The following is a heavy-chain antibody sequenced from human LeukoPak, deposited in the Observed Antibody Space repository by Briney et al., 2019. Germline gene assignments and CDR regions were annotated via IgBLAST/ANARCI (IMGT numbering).Heavy chain of an antibody. CDR3: ARAVTWIDP. V-gene: IGHV3-30*04. CDR1: GFTFSSYA. CDR2: ISYDGSNK. J-gene: IGHJ5*02. Sequence: GGSLRLSCAASGFTFSSYAMHWVRQAPGKGLEWVAVISYDGSNKYYADSVKGRFTISKDNSKNTVDLQMNGLRAEDTAVYYCARAVTWIDPWGQGTLVIVYS.